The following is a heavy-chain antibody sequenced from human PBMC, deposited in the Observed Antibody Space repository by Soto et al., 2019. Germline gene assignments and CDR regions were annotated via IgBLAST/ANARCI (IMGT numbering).Heavy chain of an antibody. CDR3: ARGHEIAAAGPWFDP. D-gene: IGHD6-13*01. Sequence: GESLKISCAASGFTVSSNYMSWVRQAPGKGLEWVSVIYSGGSTYYADSVKGRFTISRDNSKNTLYLQMNSLRAEDTAVYYCARGHEIAAAGPWFDPWGQGTLVTVSS. V-gene: IGHV3-53*01. CDR2: IYSGGST. CDR1: GFTVSSNY. J-gene: IGHJ5*02.